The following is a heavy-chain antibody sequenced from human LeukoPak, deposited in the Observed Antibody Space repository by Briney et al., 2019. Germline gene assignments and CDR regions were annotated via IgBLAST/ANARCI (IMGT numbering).Heavy chain of an antibody. Sequence: GMCLRLSCAASVFMFRRYAMHWARRAPGKGLEGVAVVWNDGSNENYVDSVKGRFTISRDNAKNTLYLQMNSLRAEDTALYYCARVDTAMGSLDYWGRGILVTVFS. CDR3: ARVDTAMGSLDY. J-gene: IGHJ4*02. V-gene: IGHV3-33*01. D-gene: IGHD5-18*01. CDR1: VFMFRRYA. CDR2: VWNDGSNE.